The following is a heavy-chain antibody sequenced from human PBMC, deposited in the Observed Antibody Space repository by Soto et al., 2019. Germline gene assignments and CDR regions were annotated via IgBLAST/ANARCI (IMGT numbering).Heavy chain of an antibody. V-gene: IGHV4-59*01. CDR3: GRDFRPMVRGGTIGLSHSYYYYGMDV. Sequence: SETLSLTCTVSGGSISSYYWSWIRQPAGKGLEWIGYIYYSGSTNYNPSLKSRVTISVDTYKNQFSLKLSSVTAADTAVYYCGRDFRPMVRGGTIGLSHSYYYYGMDVCGQGPTATVS. CDR1: GGSISSYY. J-gene: IGHJ6*02. CDR2: IYYSGST. D-gene: IGHD3-10*01.